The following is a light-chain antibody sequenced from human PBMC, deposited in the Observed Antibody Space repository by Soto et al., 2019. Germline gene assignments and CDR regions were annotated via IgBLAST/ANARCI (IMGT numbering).Light chain of an antibody. CDR1: SSDVGGYNY. CDR3: SSYTGSSTHVV. CDR2: DVT. J-gene: IGLJ2*01. Sequence: QSALTQPASASGSPGQSITISCTGTSSDVGGYNYVSWYQQHPGKAPKFMIYDVTNRPSGVSNRFSGSKSGNTASLAVSGLQAEDEADYYCSSYTGSSTHVVFGGGTKLTVL. V-gene: IGLV2-14*01.